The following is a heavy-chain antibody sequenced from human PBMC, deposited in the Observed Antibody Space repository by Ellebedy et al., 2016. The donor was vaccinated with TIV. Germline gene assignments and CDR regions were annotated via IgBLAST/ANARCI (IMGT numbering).Heavy chain of an antibody. CDR1: GFSLSDHY. CDR2: IRHRASGYST. CDR3: AKGLNGADSGGNY. D-gene: IGHD4-23*01. Sequence: PGGSLRLSCAASGFSLSDHYIDWVRQAPGKGLEWVGRIRHRASGYSTEYAASVKGSFTISIDDSKNSLYLQMNSLQTDDTAMYYCAKGLNGADSGGNYWGQGTLVTVSS. J-gene: IGHJ4*02. V-gene: IGHV3-72*01.